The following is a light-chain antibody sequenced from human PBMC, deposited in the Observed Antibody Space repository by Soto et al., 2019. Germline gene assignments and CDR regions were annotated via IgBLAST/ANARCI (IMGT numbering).Light chain of an antibody. CDR2: EVS. J-gene: IGLJ3*02. V-gene: IGLV2-14*01. CDR1: SSDVGGYNY. CDR3: SSYTSSSTRV. Sequence: QSALTQPASVSGSPGQSITISCTGTSSDVGGYNYVSWYQQHPGKAPKVMIYEVSNRPSGVSNRFSGSKSGNTASLTISGLQAEDVADYYCSSYTSSSTRVFGGGTKVTVL.